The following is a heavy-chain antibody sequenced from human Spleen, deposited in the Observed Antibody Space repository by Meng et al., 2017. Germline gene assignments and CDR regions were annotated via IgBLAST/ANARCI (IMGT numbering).Heavy chain of an antibody. J-gene: IGHJ5*02. V-gene: IGHV4-34*02. CDR3: ADRPNQLCFDP. D-gene: IGHD1-1*01. Sequence: VQLQQWGAALLKPSETLSLTCAVYGGSFSRYYWDWIRQPPGRGLEWMGEINHSGGTNYTPSLKGRVTISVDTSKNQLSLKLPSVTAADTAVYYCADRPNQLCFDPWGQGTLVTVSS. CDR1: GGSFSRYY. CDR2: INHSGGT.